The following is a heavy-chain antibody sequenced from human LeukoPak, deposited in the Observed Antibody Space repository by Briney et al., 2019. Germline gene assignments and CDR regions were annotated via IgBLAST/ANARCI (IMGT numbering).Heavy chain of an antibody. CDR3: ARDPAPATGAFDI. Sequence: ASVKVSCKASGYTFTGYYIHWVRQAPGQGLEWMGWMNSKSGATKYSQKFQGRVTMTRDTSITTAYMELSRLRSDDTAVYYCARDPAPATGAFDIWGQGTMVIIS. CDR2: MNSKSGAT. J-gene: IGHJ3*02. CDR1: GYTFTGYY. V-gene: IGHV1-2*02. D-gene: IGHD1-1*01.